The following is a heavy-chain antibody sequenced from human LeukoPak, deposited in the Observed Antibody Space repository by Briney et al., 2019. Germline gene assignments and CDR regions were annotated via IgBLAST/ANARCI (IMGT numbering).Heavy chain of an antibody. V-gene: IGHV1-2*02. D-gene: IGHD2-15*01. CDR2: INPNSGGT. CDR3: ARDTIIAEHRFKYHYYMDV. CDR1: GYTFTGYY. Sequence: ASVKVSCKASGYTFTGYYMHWVRQAPGQGLEWMGWINPNSGGTNYAQKFQGRVTMTRDTSISTAYMELSRLRSDDTAVYYCARDTIIAEHRFKYHYYMDVWGKGTTVTVSS. J-gene: IGHJ6*03.